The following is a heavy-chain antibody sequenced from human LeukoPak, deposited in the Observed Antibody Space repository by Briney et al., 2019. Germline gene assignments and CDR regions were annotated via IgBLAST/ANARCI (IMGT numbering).Heavy chain of an antibody. J-gene: IGHJ3*02. CDR1: GGTFSSYA. D-gene: IGHD3-10*01. CDR2: IIPIFGTA. V-gene: IGHV1-69*05. Sequence: ASVKVSCKASGGTFSSYATSWVRQAPGQGLEWMGRIIPIFGTANYAQKFQGRVTITTDESTSTAYMELSSLRSEDTAVYYCARATMVRGVIVLSAFDIWGQGTMVTVSS. CDR3: ARATMVRGVIVLSAFDI.